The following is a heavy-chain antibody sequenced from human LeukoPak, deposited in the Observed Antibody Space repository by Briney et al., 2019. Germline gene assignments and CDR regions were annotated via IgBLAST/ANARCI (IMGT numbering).Heavy chain of an antibody. CDR1: GYTFTSYG. D-gene: IGHD6-13*01. Sequence: GASVKVSCKASGYTFTSYGISWVRQAPGQGLEWMGWISAYNGNTNYAQKLQGRVTMTTDTSTSTAYMELRSLRSDDTAVYYCARDAGRQQLTVLLHLHTYYFDYWGQGTLVTVSS. J-gene: IGHJ4*02. CDR3: ARDAGRQQLTVLLHLHTYYFDY. CDR2: ISAYNGNT. V-gene: IGHV1-18*01.